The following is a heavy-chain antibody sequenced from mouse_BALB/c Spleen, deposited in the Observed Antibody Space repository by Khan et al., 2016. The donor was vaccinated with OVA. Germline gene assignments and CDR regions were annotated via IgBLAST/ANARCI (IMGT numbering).Heavy chain of an antibody. CDR1: GYTFTDYA. CDR3: AIPAYDGYYAY. Sequence: QVQLQQSGPELVRPGVSVKISCKGSGYTFTDYAMYWVKQTHAKSLEWIGLISTYSGNTNYNQKFKGKATMTLDKSSSPAYMELARLTPEDSAIYDCAIPAYDGYYAYWGQGTTLTVSA. V-gene: IGHV1S137*01. D-gene: IGHD2-3*01. CDR2: ISTYSGNT. J-gene: IGHJ2*01.